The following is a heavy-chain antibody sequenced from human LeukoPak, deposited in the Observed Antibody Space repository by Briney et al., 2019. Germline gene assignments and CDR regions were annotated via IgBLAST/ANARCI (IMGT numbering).Heavy chain of an antibody. CDR2: MNPNSGNT. Sequence: ASVKVSCKASGYTFTSYDINWVRQAPGQGLEWMGWMNPNSGNTGYAQKFQGRVTMTRNTSISTAYMELSSLRSEDTAVYYCARGLRHYYDGSGYYPPYFDYWGQGTLVTVSS. V-gene: IGHV1-8*01. CDR1: GYTFTSYD. J-gene: IGHJ4*02. CDR3: ARGLRHYYDGSGYYPPYFDY. D-gene: IGHD3-22*01.